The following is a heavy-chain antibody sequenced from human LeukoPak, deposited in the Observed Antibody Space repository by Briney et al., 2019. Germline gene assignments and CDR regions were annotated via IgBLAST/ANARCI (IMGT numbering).Heavy chain of an antibody. D-gene: IGHD3-22*01. CDR1: GYTFTSYA. CDR3: ARENYYDSSGYYFDY. V-gene: IGHV1-3*03. Sequence: ASVKVSCKASGYTFTSYAMHWVRQAPGQRLEWMGWINAGNGNTKYSQEFQGRVTITRDTSASTAYMELSSLRSEDMAVYYCARENYYDSSGYYFDYWGQGTLVTVSS. J-gene: IGHJ4*02. CDR2: INAGNGNT.